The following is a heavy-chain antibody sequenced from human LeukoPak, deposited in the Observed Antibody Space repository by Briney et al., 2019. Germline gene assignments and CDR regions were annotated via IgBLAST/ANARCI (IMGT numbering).Heavy chain of an antibody. J-gene: IGHJ3*02. D-gene: IGHD3-10*01. V-gene: IGHV3-9*01. CDR3: AKDTGSGSYYHDAFDI. CDR1: GFTFDDYA. Sequence: GGSLRLSCAASGFTFDDYAMHWVRQAPGKGLEWVSGISWNSGSIGYADSVKGRFTISRDNAKNSLYLQMNSLRAEDTALYYCAKDTGSGSYYHDAFDIWGQGTMVTVSS. CDR2: ISWNSGSI.